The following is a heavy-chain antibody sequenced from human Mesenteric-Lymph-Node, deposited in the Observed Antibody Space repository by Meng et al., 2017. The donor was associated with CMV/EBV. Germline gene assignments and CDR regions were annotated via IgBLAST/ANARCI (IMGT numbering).Heavy chain of an antibody. CDR2: INPVGGST. CDR3: ARDALGMGGRHGLDV. J-gene: IGHJ6*02. V-gene: IGHV1-46*01. Sequence: ASAQVSCKTSGYSFTTYYMHWVRQAPGQGLEWMGIINPVGGSTRNAQKFQGRVTMTSDTSTSTMYMELSSLRAEDTAVYYCARDALGMGGRHGLDVWGQGTTVTVSS. D-gene: IGHD1-26*01. CDR1: GYSFTTYY.